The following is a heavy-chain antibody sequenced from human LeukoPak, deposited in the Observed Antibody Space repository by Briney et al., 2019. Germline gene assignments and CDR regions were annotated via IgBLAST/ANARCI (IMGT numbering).Heavy chain of an antibody. J-gene: IGHJ4*02. Sequence: PSETLSLTCSVSGGSISSSKYYWGWIRQPPGKVLEWIGSFYYSGSTYYNPSLKSRVSISVDTSKNQFSLKLNSVTAADTAVHYCARDATYYYESIGYGGVDYWGQGTLVTVSS. D-gene: IGHD3-22*01. V-gene: IGHV4-39*07. CDR1: GGSISSSKYY. CDR3: ARDATYYYESIGYGGVDY. CDR2: FYYSGST.